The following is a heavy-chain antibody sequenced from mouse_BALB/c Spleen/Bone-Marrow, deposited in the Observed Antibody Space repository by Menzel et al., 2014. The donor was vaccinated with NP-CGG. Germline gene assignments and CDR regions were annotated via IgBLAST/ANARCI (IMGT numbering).Heavy chain of an antibody. J-gene: IGHJ4*01. Sequence: EVQVVESGGGLVQPGGSRKLSCAASGFTFSSFGMHWVRQAPEKGLEWVAYISNGSSPIYYADTVKGRFTISRDNPKNTLFLQMTSLRSEDTAMYYCARKGAMITHYYAVDYWGQGTSVTVSS. D-gene: IGHD2-4*01. V-gene: IGHV5-17*02. CDR2: ISNGSSPI. CDR3: ARKGAMITHYYAVDY. CDR1: GFTFSSFG.